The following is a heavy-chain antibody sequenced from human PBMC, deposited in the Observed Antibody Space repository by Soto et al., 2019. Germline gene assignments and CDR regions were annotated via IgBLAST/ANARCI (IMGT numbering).Heavy chain of an antibody. V-gene: IGHV3-7*04. CDR3: ARDLSPPGEFFYDAFDV. J-gene: IGHJ3*01. CDR1: GFTFSAFW. D-gene: IGHD2-21*01. Sequence: EVQLVESGGGLVQPGESLRLSCAASGFTFSAFWMTWLRQAPGKGLEWVANIKRDGTVTHYGDSVEGRCTLSRDNAQKSLFLQLNSLRPEDTAMYYCARDLSPPGEFFYDAFDVWGQGTFVTVSS. CDR2: IKRDGTVT.